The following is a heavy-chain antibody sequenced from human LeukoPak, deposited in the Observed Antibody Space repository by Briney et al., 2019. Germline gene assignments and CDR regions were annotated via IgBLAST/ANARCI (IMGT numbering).Heavy chain of an antibody. J-gene: IGHJ6*03. D-gene: IGHD3-3*01. Sequence: ASVKVSCKASGYTFTSYDINWVRHATGQGLEWMGWMNPNSGNRGYAQKFQARVTITRNTSISTAYMELSSLRSEDTAVYYCARVLYYDFWSGYSLGNYYYMDVWGKGTTVTVSS. CDR2: MNPNSGNR. CDR1: GYTFTSYD. V-gene: IGHV1-8*03. CDR3: ARVLYYDFWSGYSLGNYYYMDV.